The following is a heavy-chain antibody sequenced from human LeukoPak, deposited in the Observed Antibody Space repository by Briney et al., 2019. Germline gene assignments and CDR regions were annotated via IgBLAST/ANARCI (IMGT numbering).Heavy chain of an antibody. D-gene: IGHD1-14*01. V-gene: IGHV3-53*01. Sequence: PGGSLRLSCAVSGFSVSSTYMTWVRQAPGKGLQWVSVILDNGITTYADSVKGRFSISRDNSKNTVYLQMNSLSVDDTAVYYCAKASTVLKPIDSWGQGTLVTVSS. CDR1: GFSVSSTY. CDR2: ILDNGIT. J-gene: IGHJ4*02. CDR3: AKASTVLKPIDS.